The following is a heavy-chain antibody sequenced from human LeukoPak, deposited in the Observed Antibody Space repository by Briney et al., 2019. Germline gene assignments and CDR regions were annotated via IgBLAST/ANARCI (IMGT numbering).Heavy chain of an antibody. D-gene: IGHD1-26*01. Sequence: GGSLRLSCVASGFTFSDYYMSWIRQAPGKGLEWVSYIGSRDSTKYYADSVKGRFTISRDNSKNTLYLQMNSLRAEDTALYYCAKASGWELLQAYYFDYWGQGTLVTVSS. J-gene: IGHJ4*02. CDR3: AKASGWELLQAYYFDY. CDR2: IGSRDSTK. CDR1: GFTFSDYY. V-gene: IGHV3-11*01.